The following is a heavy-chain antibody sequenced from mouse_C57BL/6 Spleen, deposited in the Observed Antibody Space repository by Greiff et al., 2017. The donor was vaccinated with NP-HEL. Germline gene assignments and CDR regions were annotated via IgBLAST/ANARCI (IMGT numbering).Heavy chain of an antibody. Sequence: EVQRVESGGGLVKPGGSLKLSCAASGFTFSSYAMSWVRQTPEKRLEWVATISDGGSYTYYPDNVKGRFTISRDNAKNNLYLQMSHLKSEDTAMYYCAREGGKGYFDVWGTGTTVTVSS. CDR3: AREGGKGYFDV. V-gene: IGHV5-4*01. CDR2: ISDGGSYT. CDR1: GFTFSSYA. J-gene: IGHJ1*03.